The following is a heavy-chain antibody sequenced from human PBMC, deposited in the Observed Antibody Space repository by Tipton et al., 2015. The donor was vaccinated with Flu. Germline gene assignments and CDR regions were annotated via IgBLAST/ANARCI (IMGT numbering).Heavy chain of an antibody. V-gene: IGHV1-3*01. CDR2: INAANGDA. CDR1: GYTFLNYA. D-gene: IGHD2-15*01. Sequence: QVQLVQSGAEVKMPGASVKVSCKASGYTFLNYAIHWVRQAPGQSLEWVGWINAANGDARYSQKFQDRVTITRNTSASIAYMELSSLRSEDTAVYYCAREDIVVVVADTAFDYWGHGTLVTVSS. CDR3: AREDIVVVVADTAFDY. J-gene: IGHJ4*01.